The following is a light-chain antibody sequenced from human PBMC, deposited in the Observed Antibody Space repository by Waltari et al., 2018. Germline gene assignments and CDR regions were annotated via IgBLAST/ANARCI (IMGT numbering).Light chain of an antibody. V-gene: IGLV2-8*01. Sequence: QSALTQPPSASGSPGQSVTISCTGTSSYVGNYNFVSWYQQHPGKAPKLMIYEVSKRPSGVPDRFSGSKSGNTASLTVSGLQVEDEADYYCSSYAGSNKVVFGGGTKLTVL. CDR3: SSYAGSNKVV. J-gene: IGLJ2*01. CDR1: SSYVGNYNF. CDR2: EVS.